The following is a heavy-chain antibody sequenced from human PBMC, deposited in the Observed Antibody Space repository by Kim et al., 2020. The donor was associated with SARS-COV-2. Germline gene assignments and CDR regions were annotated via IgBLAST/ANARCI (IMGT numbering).Heavy chain of an antibody. Sequence: GGSLRLSCAASGFTFSSYGMHWVRQAPGKGLEWVAVIWYDGSNKYYADSVKGRFTISRDNSKNTLYLQMNSLRAEDTAVYYCARDSVARWLLLSRSNYYYYGMDVWGQGTTVTVSS. V-gene: IGHV3-33*01. CDR3: ARDSVARWLLLSRSNYYYYGMDV. J-gene: IGHJ6*02. D-gene: IGHD2-15*01. CDR1: GFTFSSYG. CDR2: IWYDGSNK.